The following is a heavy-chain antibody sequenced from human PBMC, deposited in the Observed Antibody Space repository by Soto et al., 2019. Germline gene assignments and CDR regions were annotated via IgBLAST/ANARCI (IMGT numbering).Heavy chain of an antibody. D-gene: IGHD6-13*01. CDR2: IRYDGSNK. CDR3: ARYRGIAAAYNWFDP. J-gene: IGHJ5*02. CDR1: GFTFSNHD. V-gene: IGHV3-33*01. Sequence: QVQLVESGGGVVQPGRSLRLSCAASGFTFSNHDMHWVRQAPGKGLEWVAGIRYDGSNKNYADSVKGRFTIARDSYKNTLYLQMNSLRSEDTAIYYCARYRGIAAAYNWFDPWCQGTLVTVSS.